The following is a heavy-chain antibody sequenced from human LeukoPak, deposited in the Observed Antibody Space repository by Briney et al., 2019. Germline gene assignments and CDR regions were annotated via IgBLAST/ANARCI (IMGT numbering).Heavy chain of an antibody. CDR2: ISYDGSDT. V-gene: IGHV3-30*04. D-gene: IGHD3-10*01. Sequence: GGSLRLSCAASGFTFSSYAMRWVRQAPGKGLEWVAVISYDGSDTYYADSVKGRFTISRDNSKNTLYLQMNSLRAEDTAVYYCARDRYYGSGMGRDYYYYYGMDVWGQGPRSPSP. CDR3: ARDRYYGSGMGRDYYYYYGMDV. CDR1: GFTFSSYA. J-gene: IGHJ6*02.